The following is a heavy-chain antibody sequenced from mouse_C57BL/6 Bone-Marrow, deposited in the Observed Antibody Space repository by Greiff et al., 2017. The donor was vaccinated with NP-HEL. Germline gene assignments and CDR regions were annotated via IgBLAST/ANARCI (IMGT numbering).Heavy chain of an antibody. J-gene: IGHJ2*01. Sequence: EVNLVESGGGLVKPGGSLKLSCAASGFTFSSYAMSWVRQTPEKRLEWVATISDGGSYTYYPDNVKGRFTISRDNAKNNLYLQMSHLKSEDTAMYYCARGLPTKWGQGTTLTVSS. CDR1: GFTFSSYA. CDR2: ISDGGSYT. CDR3: ARGLPTK. V-gene: IGHV5-4*03. D-gene: IGHD2-10*01.